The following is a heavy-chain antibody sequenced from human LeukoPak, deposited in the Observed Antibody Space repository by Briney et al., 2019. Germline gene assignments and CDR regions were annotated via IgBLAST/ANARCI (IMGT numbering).Heavy chain of an antibody. D-gene: IGHD3-10*01. V-gene: IGHV5-51*01. CDR3: ARTRRGYGSGSYSDV. Sequence: GESLQISCKGSGYSFTSYWIGWVRPMPGKGLEWMGIIYPGDSDTRYSPSFQGQVTISADKSISTAYLQWSSLKASDTAMYYCARTRRGYGSGSYSDVWGKGTTVTVSS. J-gene: IGHJ6*04. CDR2: IYPGDSDT. CDR1: GYSFTSYW.